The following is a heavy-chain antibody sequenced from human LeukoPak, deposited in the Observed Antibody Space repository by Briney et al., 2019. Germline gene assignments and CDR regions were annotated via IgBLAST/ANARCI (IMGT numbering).Heavy chain of an antibody. CDR1: GFTFSSYA. Sequence: GTSLRLSCAASGFTFSSYAMYWVRQAPGKGLEWVSLISKDGFNQDHADSVKGRFTISRDNSRDTLYLQMSSLRPEDTAVYYCAREAYYGSGRSRQPSPVWGQGTLVIVSS. V-gene: IGHV3-30*15. CDR2: ISKDGFNQ. J-gene: IGHJ4*02. CDR3: AREAYYGSGRSRQPSPV. D-gene: IGHD3-10*01.